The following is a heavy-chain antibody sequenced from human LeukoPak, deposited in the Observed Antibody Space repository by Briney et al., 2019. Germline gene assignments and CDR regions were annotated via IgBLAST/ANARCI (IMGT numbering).Heavy chain of an antibody. J-gene: IGHJ4*02. V-gene: IGHV1-58*02. CDR3: ARDLGNYYGSGSYYY. CDR1: GFTFTSSA. Sequence: RASVKVSCKASGFTFTSSAMQWVRQARGQRLEWIGWIVVGSGNTNYAQKFQERVTITRDMSTSTAYMELSSLRSEDTAVYYCARDLGNYYGSGSYYYWGQGTLVTVSS. CDR2: IVVGSGNT. D-gene: IGHD3-10*01.